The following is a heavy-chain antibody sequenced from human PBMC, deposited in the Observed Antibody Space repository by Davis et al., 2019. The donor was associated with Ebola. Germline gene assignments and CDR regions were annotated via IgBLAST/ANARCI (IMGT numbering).Heavy chain of an antibody. Sequence: MPSETLSLTCTVSGGSISSYYWSWIRQPPGKGLEWIGYIYYSGSTSYNPSLKSRVTISVDTSKNQFSLKLSSVTAADTAVYYCARLGGDYVFYFDYWGQGTLVTVSS. V-gene: IGHV4-59*08. D-gene: IGHD4-17*01. J-gene: IGHJ4*02. CDR2: IYYSGST. CDR1: GGSISSYY. CDR3: ARLGGDYVFYFDY.